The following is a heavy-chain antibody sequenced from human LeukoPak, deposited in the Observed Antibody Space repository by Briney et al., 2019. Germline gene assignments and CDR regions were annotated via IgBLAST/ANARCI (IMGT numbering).Heavy chain of an antibody. Sequence: VASVKVSCKASGYTFTSYGISWVRQAPGQGLEWMGWISAYNGNTNYAQKLQGRVTMTTDTSTSTAYMELRSLRSDDTAVYYCAGEISETHSLLYYYYYMDVWGKGTTVTVSS. CDR3: AGEISETHSLLYYYYYMDV. D-gene: IGHD2-21*01. J-gene: IGHJ6*03. CDR2: ISAYNGNT. V-gene: IGHV1-18*01. CDR1: GYTFTSYG.